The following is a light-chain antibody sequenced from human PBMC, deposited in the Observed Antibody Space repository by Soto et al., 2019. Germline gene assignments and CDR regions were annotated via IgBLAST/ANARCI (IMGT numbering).Light chain of an antibody. V-gene: IGKV3-11*01. CDR3: QQRTSWPT. CDR2: DVS. J-gene: IGKJ4*01. CDR1: QSVTSS. Sequence: EILLTQSPATVSLSPGERDTLSCRASQSVTSSLAWFQQKPGQAPRLLIYDVSRRATAIPARFSGSGSGTDFTLTISSIEPEDFAVYYCQQRTSWPTFGGGTKVDIK.